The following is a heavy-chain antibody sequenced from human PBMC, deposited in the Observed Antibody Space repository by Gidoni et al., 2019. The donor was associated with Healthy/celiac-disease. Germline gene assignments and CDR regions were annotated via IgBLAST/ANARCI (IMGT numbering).Heavy chain of an antibody. CDR2: ISYDGSNK. Sequence: QVQLVESGGGVVQPGRSLRLSCAASGFTFSSSGMTWVRQAPGQGLEWVAVISYDGSNKYYADSVKGRFTISRDNSKNTLYLQMNSLRAEDTAVYYCAKDPQRYCSSTSCSHNWFDPWGQGTLVTVSS. D-gene: IGHD2-2*01. J-gene: IGHJ5*02. V-gene: IGHV3-30*18. CDR1: GFTFSSSG. CDR3: AKDPQRYCSSTSCSHNWFDP.